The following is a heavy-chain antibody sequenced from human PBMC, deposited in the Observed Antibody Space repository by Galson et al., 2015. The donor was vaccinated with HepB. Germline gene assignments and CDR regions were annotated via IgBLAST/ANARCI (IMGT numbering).Heavy chain of an antibody. V-gene: IGHV3-9*01. Sequence: SLRLSCAASGFTFDDYAMYWVRQAPGKGLEWVSGISWNSGSIGYADSVKGRFTISRDNAKNSLYPQMNSLRAEDTALYYCAKARGEATINYFDYWGQGTLVTVSS. CDR3: AKARGEATINYFDY. J-gene: IGHJ4*02. D-gene: IGHD5-12*01. CDR2: ISWNSGSI. CDR1: GFTFDDYA.